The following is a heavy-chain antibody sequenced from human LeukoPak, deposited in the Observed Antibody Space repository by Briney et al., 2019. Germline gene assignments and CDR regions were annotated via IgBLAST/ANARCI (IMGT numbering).Heavy chain of an antibody. Sequence: SETLSRTCAVYGGSFSGYYWSWIRQPPGKGLEWIGEINHSGGTNYNPSLKSRVTISVDTSKNQFSLKLSSVTAADTAVYYCAKDLGDIYCSSTSCYGDYYYYMDVWGKGTTVTVSS. CDR2: INHSGGT. J-gene: IGHJ6*03. V-gene: IGHV4-34*01. D-gene: IGHD2-2*01. CDR1: GGSFSGYY. CDR3: AKDLGDIYCSSTSCYGDYYYYMDV.